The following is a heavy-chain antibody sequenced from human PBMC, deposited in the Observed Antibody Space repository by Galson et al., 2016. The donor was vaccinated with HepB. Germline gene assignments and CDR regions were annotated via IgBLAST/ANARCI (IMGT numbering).Heavy chain of an antibody. V-gene: IGHV3-48*04. J-gene: IGHJ5*02. Sequence: SLRLSCADSGFTFNTYGMNWVRQAPGKGLEWVSYISSASSIKYYADSVKGRFTISRDNARHSLYLEMNSLRGEDTAIYYCARDYVPGAWGQGTLVTVSS. CDR1: GFTFNTYG. D-gene: IGHD3-10*01. CDR2: ISSASSIK. CDR3: ARDYVPGA.